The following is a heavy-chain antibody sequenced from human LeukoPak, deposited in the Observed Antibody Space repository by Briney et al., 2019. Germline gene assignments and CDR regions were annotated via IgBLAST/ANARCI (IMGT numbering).Heavy chain of an antibody. D-gene: IGHD6-19*01. J-gene: IGHJ4*02. CDR1: GGSISDTDYH. CDR2: IYYSGNS. V-gene: IGHV4-39*06. Sequence: PSETLSLTCSVSGGSISDTDYHWGWIRQPPGTGLEWIGSIYYSGNSYYNPSLKSRVTFSLDTSKNHFTLRLSTVTAADTAVYYCARGGIAVAGYYDYWGQGTLVTVSS. CDR3: ARGGIAVAGYYDY.